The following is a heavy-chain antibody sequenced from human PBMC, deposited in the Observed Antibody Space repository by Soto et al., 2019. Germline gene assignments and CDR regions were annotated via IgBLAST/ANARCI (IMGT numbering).Heavy chain of an antibody. CDR2: IDPSDSYT. D-gene: IGHD2-2*02. Sequence: PGESLKISCKGSGYSFTSYWISWVRQMPGKGLEWMGRIDPSDSYTNYSPSFQGHVTTSADKSISTAYLQWSSLKASDTAMYYCARTYCSSTSCYMAGYWGQGTLVTVSS. CDR3: ARTYCSSTSCYMAGY. CDR1: GYSFTSYW. V-gene: IGHV5-10-1*01. J-gene: IGHJ4*02.